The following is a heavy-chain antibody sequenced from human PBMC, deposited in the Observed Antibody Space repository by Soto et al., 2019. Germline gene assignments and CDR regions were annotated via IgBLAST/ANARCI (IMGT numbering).Heavy chain of an antibody. J-gene: IGHJ5*02. CDR1: GFTFSSYA. Sequence: GGSLXLSCAASGFTFSSYAMSWVRQAPGKGLEWVSAISGSGGSTYYADSVKGRFTISRDNSKNTLYLQMNSLRAEDTAVYYCAKGTLMVRGAYNWFDPWGQGTLVTVSS. CDR2: ISGSGGST. V-gene: IGHV3-23*01. D-gene: IGHD3-10*01. CDR3: AKGTLMVRGAYNWFDP.